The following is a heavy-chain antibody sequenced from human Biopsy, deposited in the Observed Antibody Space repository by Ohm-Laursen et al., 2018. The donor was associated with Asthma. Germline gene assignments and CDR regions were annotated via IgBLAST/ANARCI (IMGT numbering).Heavy chain of an antibody. J-gene: IGHJ4*02. CDR1: GYTFNAYY. CDR2: ISLNTGDA. CDR3: ARAPYSDAIDS. D-gene: IGHD1-26*01. Sequence: SSVKVSCKASGYTFNAYYIHWVRQAPGQGLEWMGWISLNTGDANLAQKFRGWVTMTRDTSISTAYLVLSGLKSHDTAVYYCARAPYSDAIDSWGQGTLVAVSA. V-gene: IGHV1-2*04.